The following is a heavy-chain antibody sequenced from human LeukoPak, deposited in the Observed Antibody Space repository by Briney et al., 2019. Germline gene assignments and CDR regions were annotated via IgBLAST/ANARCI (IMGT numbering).Heavy chain of an antibody. D-gene: IGHD5-12*01. CDR3: ARARGYSGYESKWYYYGMDV. CDR1: GFTVSSFY. V-gene: IGHV3-53*01. J-gene: IGHJ6*02. Sequence: PWGSLRLSCAASGFTVSSFYMSWVRQAPGKGLEWVSVIYSGGNTYYADSVKGRFTISRDNSKNTPYLQMNSLRAEDTAVYYCARARGYSGYESKWYYYGMDVWGQGTTVTVSS. CDR2: IYSGGNT.